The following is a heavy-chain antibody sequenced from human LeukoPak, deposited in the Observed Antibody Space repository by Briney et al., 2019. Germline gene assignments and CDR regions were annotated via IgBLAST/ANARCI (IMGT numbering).Heavy chain of an antibody. CDR3: ARGVSSSWYPVGY. Sequence: GGSLRLSCAASGFTFSSYAMSWVRQAPGKGLEWVSAISGSGGSTYYADSVKGRFTISRDNSNNTLSLQMTSLRAGDTAVYYCARGVSSSWYPVGYWGQGTLVTVSS. V-gene: IGHV3-23*01. CDR2: ISGSGGST. J-gene: IGHJ4*02. D-gene: IGHD6-13*01. CDR1: GFTFSSYA.